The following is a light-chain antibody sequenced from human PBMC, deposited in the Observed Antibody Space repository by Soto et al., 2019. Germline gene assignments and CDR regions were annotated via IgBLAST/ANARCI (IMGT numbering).Light chain of an antibody. CDR3: QQTYSTPYT. J-gene: IGKJ2*01. V-gene: IGKV1-39*01. CDR2: GAS. Sequence: DIKMTQSPSSLSASVGDRVTITCRASQGITNFLNWYQQEPGKAPKVLIYGASSLEGGVPSRFRGSGSGTDFTLTISSLQPEDFATYYCQQTYSTPYTFGQGSKLQIK. CDR1: QGITNF.